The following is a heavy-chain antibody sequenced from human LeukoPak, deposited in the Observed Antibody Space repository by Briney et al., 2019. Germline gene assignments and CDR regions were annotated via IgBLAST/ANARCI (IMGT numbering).Heavy chain of an antibody. CDR2: INPTGGST. D-gene: IGHD3-22*01. V-gene: IGHV1-46*01. Sequence: GASVKVSCKASGYTFTSYYMHWVRQAPGQGLEWMGLINPTGGSTGYAQKFQGRVTMTRDMSTSTVYMELSSLRSEDTAVYYCARDSETYDSSGYLDYWGQGTLVTVS. CDR1: GYTFTSYY. CDR3: ARDSETYDSSGYLDY. J-gene: IGHJ4*02.